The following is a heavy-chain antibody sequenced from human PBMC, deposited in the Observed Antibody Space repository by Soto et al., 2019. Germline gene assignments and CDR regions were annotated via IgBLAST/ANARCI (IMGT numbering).Heavy chain of an antibody. CDR2: IYYSGST. D-gene: IGHD3-10*01. J-gene: IGHJ5*02. Sequence: TSETLSLTCTVSGGSISSYYWSWIRQPPGKGLEWIGYIYYSGSTNYNPSLKSRVTISVDTSKNQFSLKLSSVTAADTAVYYCARSNYYGSGSPNWFDPWGQGTLVTVSS. CDR1: GGSISSYY. CDR3: ARSNYYGSGSPNWFDP. V-gene: IGHV4-59*01.